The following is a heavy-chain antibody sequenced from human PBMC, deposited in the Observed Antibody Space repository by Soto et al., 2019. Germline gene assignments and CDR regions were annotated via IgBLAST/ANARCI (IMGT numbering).Heavy chain of an antibody. CDR2: IYYSGST. CDR1: GGSIXSGGYY. Sequence: SETLSLTCSVSGGSIXSGGYYWSWIRQHPGKGLEWIGYIYYSGSTYYNPSLKSRVTISVDTSKNQFSLKLSSVTAEDSAVYYCAKVIAAAGTNYWGQGALVTVSS. V-gene: IGHV4-31*03. CDR3: AKVIAAAGTNY. J-gene: IGHJ4*02. D-gene: IGHD6-13*01.